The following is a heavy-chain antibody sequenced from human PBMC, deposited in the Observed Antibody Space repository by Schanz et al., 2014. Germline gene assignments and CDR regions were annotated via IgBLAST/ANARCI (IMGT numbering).Heavy chain of an antibody. V-gene: IGHV3-30-3*01. D-gene: IGHD3-22*01. CDR1: GFTFNSYA. CDR2: ISYDGNTK. J-gene: IGHJ6*02. Sequence: VQIVASGGGLVQPRGSLRLSCAASGFTFNSYAFHWVRQAPGKGLEWEALISYDGNTKYYAHSVKGRFTISRDNSKNTVYLEMDRLRAEDTAVYLSARDRAAGYYESGLSDCYDAMDIWGQGTTVTVSS. CDR3: ARDRAAGYYESGLSDCYDAMDI.